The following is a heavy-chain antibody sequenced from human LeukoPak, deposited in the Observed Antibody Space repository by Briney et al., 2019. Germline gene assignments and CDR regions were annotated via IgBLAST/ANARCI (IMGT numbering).Heavy chain of an antibody. Sequence: GGSLRLSCAASGFTFSSFTMSWVRQAPEKGLEWLSVYNGGNDGTYYADSVKGRFTISRDNSKNTLYLQLNSLRTEDTAVYYCAKANGITGTTYWYFGLWGRGTLVTVSS. CDR2: YNGGNDGT. D-gene: IGHD1-7*01. CDR1: GFTFSSFT. J-gene: IGHJ2*01. CDR3: AKANGITGTTYWYFGL. V-gene: IGHV3-23*01.